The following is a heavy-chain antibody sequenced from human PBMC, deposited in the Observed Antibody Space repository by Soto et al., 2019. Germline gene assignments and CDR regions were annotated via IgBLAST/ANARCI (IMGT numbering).Heavy chain of an antibody. Sequence: SETLSLTCTVSGGSISSYYWSWIRQPPGKGLEWIGYIYYSGSTYYNPSLKSRVTISVDTSKNQFSLKLSSVTAADTAVYYCARRVTGYSSSWYGTTFDYWGQGTLVTVSS. J-gene: IGHJ4*02. CDR2: IYYSGST. CDR3: ARRVTGYSSSWYGTTFDY. V-gene: IGHV4-59*04. D-gene: IGHD6-13*01. CDR1: GGSISSYY.